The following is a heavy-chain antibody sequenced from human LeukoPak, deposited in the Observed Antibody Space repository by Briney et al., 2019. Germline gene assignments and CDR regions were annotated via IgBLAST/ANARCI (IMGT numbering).Heavy chain of an antibody. CDR1: GGSFSGYY. D-gene: IGHD2-8*01. J-gene: IGHJ4*02. V-gene: IGHV4-34*01. CDR2: INHSGST. Sequence: PSETLSLTCAVYGGSFSGYYWSWIRQPPGKGLEWIGEINHSGSTNYNPSLKSRVTISVDTSKNQFSLKLSSVTAADTAVYYCARGPRVLMVYAILGYFDYWGQGTLVTVSS. CDR3: ARGPRVLMVYAILGYFDY.